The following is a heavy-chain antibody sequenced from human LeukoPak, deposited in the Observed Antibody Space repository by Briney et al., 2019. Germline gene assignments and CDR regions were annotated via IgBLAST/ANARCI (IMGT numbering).Heavy chain of an antibody. CDR3: ARHPGRLFDY. V-gene: IGHV4-39*01. Sequence: SETLSLTCTVSGGSISSSSFYWGWIRQPPGKGLEWIGSIYYSGNTYYNPSLKSRVSISVGMSKNQFSLKLSSVTAADTAVYYCARHPGRLFDYWGQGTLVTVSS. CDR2: IYYSGNT. CDR1: GGSISSSSFY. J-gene: IGHJ4*02.